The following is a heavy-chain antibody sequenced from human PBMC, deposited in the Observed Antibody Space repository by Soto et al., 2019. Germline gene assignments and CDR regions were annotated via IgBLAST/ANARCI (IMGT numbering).Heavy chain of an antibody. CDR2: INHSGST. D-gene: IGHD1-26*01. CDR3: ARGLRGLVGATWAYYYYGMDV. Sequence: SEPLSLTCAVYGGSFSGYYWSWIRQPPGKGLEWIGEINHSGSTNYNPSLKSRVTISVDTSKNQFSLKLSSVTAADTAVYYCARGLRGLVGATWAYYYYGMDVWGQGTTVTVSS. CDR1: GGSFSGYY. J-gene: IGHJ6*02. V-gene: IGHV4-34*01.